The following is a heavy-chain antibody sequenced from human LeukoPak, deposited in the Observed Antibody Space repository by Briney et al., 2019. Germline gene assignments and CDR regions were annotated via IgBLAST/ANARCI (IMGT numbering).Heavy chain of an antibody. CDR1: GHTFTSYG. CDR3: ARGRVLRYFDWSHRFDP. J-gene: IGHJ5*02. CDR2: ISAYNGNT. V-gene: IGHV1-18*01. D-gene: IGHD3-9*01. Sequence: ASVKVSCKASGHTFTSYGISWVRQAPGQGLEWMGWISAYNGNTNYAQKLQGRVTMTTDTSTSTAYMELRSLRSDDTAVYYCARGRVLRYFDWSHRFDPWGQGTLVTVSS.